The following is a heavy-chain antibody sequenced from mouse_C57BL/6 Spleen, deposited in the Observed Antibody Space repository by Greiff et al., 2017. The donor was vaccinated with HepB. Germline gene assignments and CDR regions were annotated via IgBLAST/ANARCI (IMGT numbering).Heavy chain of an antibody. V-gene: IGHV1-7*01. CDR1: GYTFTSYW. CDR2: INPSSGYT. CDR3: AREGFITTVVEEAWFAY. Sequence: VNLQESGAELAKPGASVKLSFKASGYTFTSYWMHWVKQRPGQGLEWIGYINPSSGYTKYNQKFKDKATLTADKSSSTAYMQLSSLTYEDSAVYYCAREGFITTVVEEAWFAYWGQGTLVTVSA. D-gene: IGHD1-1*01. J-gene: IGHJ3*01.